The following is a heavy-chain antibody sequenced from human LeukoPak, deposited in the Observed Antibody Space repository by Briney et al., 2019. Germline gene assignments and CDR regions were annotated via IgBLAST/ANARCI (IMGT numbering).Heavy chain of an antibody. CDR1: GGSISSYY. D-gene: IGHD4-17*01. J-gene: IGHJ6*02. CDR2: IYYSGRT. V-gene: IGHV4-59*01. CDR3: AASGIYGNYNYVMDV. Sequence: SETLSLTCTVSGGSISSYYWSWIRQPAGRGLEWMGYIYYSGRTNYNPSLKSRVTISVDTSKNQFSLKLSSVTAADTAVYYCAASGIYGNYNYVMDVWGQRTTATVYS.